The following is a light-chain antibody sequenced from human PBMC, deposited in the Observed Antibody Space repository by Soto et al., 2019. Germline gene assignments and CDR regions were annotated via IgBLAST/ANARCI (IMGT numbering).Light chain of an antibody. CDR3: SSYTSSIPLV. Sequence: QSVLTQPASVSGSPGQSITISCTGTSSDVGGYNYVSWYQQHPGKAPKLMIYEVSNRPSGVSNRFSGSKSGNTASLTISGLPAEDEADYYCSSYTSSIPLVFGGGTKLTVL. J-gene: IGLJ3*02. CDR1: SSDVGGYNY. V-gene: IGLV2-14*01. CDR2: EVS.